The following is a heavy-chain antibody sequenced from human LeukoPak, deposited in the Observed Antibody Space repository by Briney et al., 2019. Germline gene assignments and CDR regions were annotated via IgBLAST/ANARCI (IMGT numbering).Heavy chain of an antibody. Sequence: SETLSLTCTVSGGSISSYYWSWIRQPPGKGLEWIGYIYYSGSTNYNPSLKSRVTMSVDTSKNQFSLKLSSVTAADTTVYYCAGAKHHYGSGSYWYYYYYMDVWGKGTTVTISS. CDR2: IYYSGST. CDR3: AGAKHHYGSGSYWYYYYYMDV. CDR1: GGSISSYY. V-gene: IGHV4-59*01. D-gene: IGHD3-10*01. J-gene: IGHJ6*03.